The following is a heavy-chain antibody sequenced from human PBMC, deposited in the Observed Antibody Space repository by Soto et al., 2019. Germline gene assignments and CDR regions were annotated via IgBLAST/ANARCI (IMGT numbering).Heavy chain of an antibody. D-gene: IGHD2-15*01. J-gene: IGHJ4*02. V-gene: IGHV1-18*04. Sequence: QVELKQSGAAVKKPGASVKVSCRASGYTFANYGITWVRQAPGQGLQWMGWISGHDGKTKSNKNLQGRITMTTDTSTNTAYMELKNLKSEYTAIYYCARDSAYMFGSTGYFDYWGQGTLVSVSS. CDR3: ARDSAYMFGSTGYFDY. CDR1: GYTFANYG. CDR2: ISGHDGKT.